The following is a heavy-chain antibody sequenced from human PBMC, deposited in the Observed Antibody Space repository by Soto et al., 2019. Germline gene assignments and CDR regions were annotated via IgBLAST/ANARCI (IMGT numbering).Heavy chain of an antibody. J-gene: IGHJ4*02. CDR2: INPNGGST. CDR1: GYIFINYY. Sequence: QVQLVQSGAEVKKPGASVKVSCKASGYIFINYYIHWVRQAPGQGLEWIGIINPNGGSTNYAQKFRGRVTLARDTSTSTVYMVRSSLRSEDTAMYYCARDLAAGDFWGQGTLVTVSS. CDR3: ARDLAAGDF. V-gene: IGHV1-46*01. D-gene: IGHD6-13*01.